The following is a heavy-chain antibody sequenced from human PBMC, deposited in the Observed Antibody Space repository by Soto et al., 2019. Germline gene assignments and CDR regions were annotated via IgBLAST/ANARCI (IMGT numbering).Heavy chain of an antibody. CDR1: GYSFTSYG. J-gene: IGHJ6*02. Sequence: QVQLVQSAGEVKKPGASVKVSCKASGYSFTSYGISWVRRAPGQGLEWMGWISPYNRHTQFVERFQGRVTMTTDTSTKTAYMELRNLRSDDTAHYYCARDLTIVPATHPRLENYGMDVWGQGTTVIVSS. D-gene: IGHD2-2*01. CDR3: ARDLTIVPATHPRLENYGMDV. CDR2: ISPYNRHT. V-gene: IGHV1-18*01.